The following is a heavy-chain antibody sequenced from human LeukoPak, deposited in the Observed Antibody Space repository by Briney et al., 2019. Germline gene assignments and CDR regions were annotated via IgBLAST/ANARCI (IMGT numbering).Heavy chain of an antibody. CDR1: GLTFSSYE. CDR3: ATSRGSWPDYFDY. D-gene: IGHD6-13*01. Sequence: GGSLRLSCAASGLTFSSYEMNWVRQAPGKGLEWVSYISSSGSTIYYADSVKGRFTISRDNAKNSLYLQMNSLRAEDTAVYYCATSRGSWPDYFDYWGQGTLVTVSS. CDR2: ISSSGSTI. J-gene: IGHJ4*02. V-gene: IGHV3-48*03.